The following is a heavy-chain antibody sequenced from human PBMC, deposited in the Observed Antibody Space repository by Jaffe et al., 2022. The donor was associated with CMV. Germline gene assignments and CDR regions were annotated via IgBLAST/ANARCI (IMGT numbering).Heavy chain of an antibody. CDR2: ISGSGGST. CDR3: AKDLRMGITGTTVYNWFDP. V-gene: IGHV3-23*04. CDR1: GFTFSSYA. J-gene: IGHJ5*02. D-gene: IGHD1-7*01. Sequence: EVQLVESGGGLVQPGGSLRLSCAASGFTFSSYAMSWVRQAPGKGLEWVSAISGSGGSTYYADSVKGRFTISRDNSKNTLYLQMNSLRAEDTAVYYCAKDLRMGITGTTVYNWFDPWGQGTLVTVSS.